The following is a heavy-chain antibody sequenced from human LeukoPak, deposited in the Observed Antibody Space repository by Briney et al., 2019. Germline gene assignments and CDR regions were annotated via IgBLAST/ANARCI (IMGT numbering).Heavy chain of an antibody. CDR2: ISNDGSRK. D-gene: IGHD3-3*01. J-gene: IGHJ4*02. CDR1: GFTFSRHG. V-gene: IGHV3-30*03. CDR3: ARDRAWNYFDY. Sequence: GGFLRLSCAPSGFTFSRHGMHWVRQAPGKGLEWVAIISNDGSRKYYAHSVEGRFTISRDNSKNTLYLQMDSLRAEDTAVYYCARDRAWNYFDYWGQGTLVTVSS.